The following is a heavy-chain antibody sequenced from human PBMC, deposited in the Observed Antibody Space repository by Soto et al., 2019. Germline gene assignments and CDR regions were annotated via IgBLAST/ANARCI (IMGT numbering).Heavy chain of an antibody. V-gene: IGHV3-11*01. CDR2: ISSDGDST. Sequence: QLMESGGGLVKPGGSLRLSCEASGFIFSDFYMAWIRQAPGKGLEWVSYISSDGDSTYADSVKGRFTISRDNAKNSLYLQMNSLRVEDTAVYYCVRDRDRRWFDPWGQGTLVTVSS. CDR1: GFIFSDFY. D-gene: IGHD3-10*01. CDR3: VRDRDRRWFDP. J-gene: IGHJ5*02.